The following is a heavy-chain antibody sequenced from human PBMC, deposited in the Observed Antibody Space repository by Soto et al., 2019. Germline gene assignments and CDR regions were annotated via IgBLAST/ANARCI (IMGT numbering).Heavy chain of an antibody. D-gene: IGHD2-2*01. CDR1: GDSISSSY. Sequence: PSETLSLTCTVSGDSISSSYWSWIRQPPGKXLEWIGNIYYSGSTNYNPSLKNRVTISVDTSKTQFSLKLISVTAADTAVYYCARDGVYCSSSTCFGFFDSWGQGTLVTVYS. J-gene: IGHJ4*01. V-gene: IGHV4-59*01. CDR3: ARDGVYCSSSTCFGFFDS. CDR2: IYYSGST.